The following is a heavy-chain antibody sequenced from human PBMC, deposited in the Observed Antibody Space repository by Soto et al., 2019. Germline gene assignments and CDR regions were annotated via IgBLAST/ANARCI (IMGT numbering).Heavy chain of an antibody. V-gene: IGHV5-51*01. CDR1: GYSFTSYW. CDR3: ARQFTPIFGVVINPGGAFDI. Sequence: GESLKISCKGSGYSFTSYWIGWVRQMPGKGLEWMGIIYPGDSDTRYSPSFQGQVTISADKSISTAYLQWSSLKASDTAMYYCARQFTPIFGVVINPGGAFDIWGQGTMVTVSS. J-gene: IGHJ3*02. CDR2: IYPGDSDT. D-gene: IGHD3-3*01.